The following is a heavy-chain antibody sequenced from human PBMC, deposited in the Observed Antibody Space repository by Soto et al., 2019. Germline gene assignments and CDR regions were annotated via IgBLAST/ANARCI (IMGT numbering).Heavy chain of an antibody. Sequence: PGGSIRLPCAPCGFTLSSYAMSGVCQAQGKGRNWVSAISCSGGSTYYAESVKGRFTISVDNSKNTLYLPKNSLRAEDTAVYYCAKDPPYAGLGRVVGVFVYWGQGTLVTVSS. D-gene: IGHD2-15*01. J-gene: IGHJ4*01. CDR2: ISCSGGST. V-gene: IGHV3-23*01. CDR1: GFTLSSYA. CDR3: AKDPPYAGLGRVVGVFVY.